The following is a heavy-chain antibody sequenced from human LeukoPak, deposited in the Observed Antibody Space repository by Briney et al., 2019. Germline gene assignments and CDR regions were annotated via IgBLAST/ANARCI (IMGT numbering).Heavy chain of an antibody. CDR1: GFTFSNAW. Sequence: GGSLRLSCAASGFTFSNAWMSWVRQAPGKGLEWVSVIYSGGSTYYADSVKGRFTISRDNSKNTLYLQMNSLRAEDTAVYYCARAMVRGVIDYWGQGTLVTVSS. CDR2: IYSGGST. CDR3: ARAMVRGVIDY. D-gene: IGHD3-10*01. J-gene: IGHJ4*02. V-gene: IGHV3-53*01.